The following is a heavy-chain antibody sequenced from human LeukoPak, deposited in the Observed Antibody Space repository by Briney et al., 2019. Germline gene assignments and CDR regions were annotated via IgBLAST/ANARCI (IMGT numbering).Heavy chain of an antibody. CDR1: AGSISSYY. D-gene: IGHD1-26*01. V-gene: IGHV4-4*07. Sequence: PSEPLSLTCTVSAGSISSYYWSWIRQPAGKGLEWIGRIYTSGSTNYNPSLKSRVTISVDKSKNQFSLKLSSVTAADTAVYYCARGLVGTTGEQNWFDPWGQGTLVTVSS. J-gene: IGHJ5*02. CDR3: ARGLVGTTGEQNWFDP. CDR2: IYTSGST.